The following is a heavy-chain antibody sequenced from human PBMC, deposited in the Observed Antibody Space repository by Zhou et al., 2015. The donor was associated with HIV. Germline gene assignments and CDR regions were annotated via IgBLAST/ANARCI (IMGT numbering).Heavy chain of an antibody. D-gene: IGHD3-10*01. V-gene: IGHV1-46*01. CDR1: GYTFTSYY. CDR2: INPSGGST. J-gene: IGHJ5*02. CDR3: AAERSHLWRFDP. Sequence: QVQLVQSGAEVKKPGASVKVSCKASGYTFTSYYMHWVRQAPGQGLEWMGIINPSGGSTSYAQKFQGRVTMTRDTSTSTVYMELSSLRSEDTAVYYCAAERSHLWRFDPWGQGTLVTVSS.